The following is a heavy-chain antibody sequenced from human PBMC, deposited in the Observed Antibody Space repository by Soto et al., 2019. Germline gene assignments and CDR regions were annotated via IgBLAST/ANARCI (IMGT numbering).Heavy chain of an antibody. CDR3: ARDWGNCTGGSCYSDYYYYYGMDV. D-gene: IGHD2-15*01. CDR2: ISAYNGNT. CDR1: GYTFPNYG. J-gene: IGHJ6*02. V-gene: IGHV1-18*01. Sequence: QVQLVQSGAEVKKPGASVKVSCKASGYTFPNYGISWVRQAPGQGLEWMGWISAYNGNTNYAQKLQGRVTMTTDTSTYTAYMELRSRRSDDTAVYYCARDWGNCTGGSCYSDYYYYYGMDVWGQGTTVTVSS.